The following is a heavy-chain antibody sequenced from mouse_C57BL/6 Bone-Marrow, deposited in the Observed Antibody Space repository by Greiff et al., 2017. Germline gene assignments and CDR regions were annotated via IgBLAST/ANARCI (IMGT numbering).Heavy chain of an antibody. CDR2: IDPSDSYT. Sequence: QVQLQQPGAELVMPGASVKLSCKASGYTFTSYWMHWVEQRPGQGLEWIGEIDPSDSYTNYNQKFKGKSTLTVDKSSSTAYMQLSSLTSEDSAVYYCARGGIYYDYDGDAMDYWGQGTSVTVSS. CDR3: ARGGIYYDYDGDAMDY. V-gene: IGHV1-69*01. CDR1: GYTFTSYW. D-gene: IGHD2-4*01. J-gene: IGHJ4*01.